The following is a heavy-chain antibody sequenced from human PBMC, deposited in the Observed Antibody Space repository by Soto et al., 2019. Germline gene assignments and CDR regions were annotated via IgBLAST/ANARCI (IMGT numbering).Heavy chain of an antibody. D-gene: IGHD3-10*01. J-gene: IGHJ3*02. CDR1: GGSISSGDYY. V-gene: IGHV4-30-4*01. CDR2: IYYSGST. CDR3: ARDGSTDFPEGVGEPTGRVLRPFDI. Sequence: QVQLQESGPGLVKPSQTLSLTCTVSGGSISSGDYYWSWIRQPPGKGLEWIGYIYYSGSTYYNPSLKSRVTISVDTSKNQFSLKLSSVTAADTAVYYCARDGSTDFPEGVGEPTGRVLRPFDIWGQGTMVTVSS.